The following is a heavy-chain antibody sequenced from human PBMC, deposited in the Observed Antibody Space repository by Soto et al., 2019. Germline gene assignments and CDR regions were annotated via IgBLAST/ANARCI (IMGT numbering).Heavy chain of an antibody. CDR2: ISSSSSYI. CDR3: ATLAWNDVGIDY. V-gene: IGHV3-21*01. J-gene: IGHJ4*02. Sequence: PGGSLRLSCAASGFTFSSYSMNWVRQAPGKGLEWVSSISSSSSYIYYADSVKGRFTISRDNAKNSLYLQMNSLRAEDTAVYYCATLAWNDVGIDYWGQGTLVTVSS. D-gene: IGHD1-1*01. CDR1: GFTFSSYS.